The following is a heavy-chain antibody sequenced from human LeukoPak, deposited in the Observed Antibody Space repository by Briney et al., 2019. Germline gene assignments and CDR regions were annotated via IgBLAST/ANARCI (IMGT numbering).Heavy chain of an antibody. CDR1: GGSISSSDYY. V-gene: IGHV4-39*07. D-gene: IGHD2-8*01. CDR2: IYYTGSS. Sequence: PSETLSLTCTVSGGSISSSDYYWGWIRQPRGRGREWIANIYYTGSSSNNSSLKSRVTISVDTSKNQFSPQLSSVTAADTAVYYCARENYCTNGVCWAFDPWGQGTLVTVSS. J-gene: IGHJ5*02. CDR3: ARENYCTNGVCWAFDP.